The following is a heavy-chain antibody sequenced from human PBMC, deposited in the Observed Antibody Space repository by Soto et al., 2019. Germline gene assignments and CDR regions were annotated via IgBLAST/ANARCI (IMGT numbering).Heavy chain of an antibody. D-gene: IGHD2-15*01. CDR1: GFTFSSYW. Sequence: GGSLRLSCAASGFTFSSYWMSWVRQAPGKGLEWVANIKQDGSEKYYVDSVKGRFTISRDNAKNSLYLQMNSLRAEDTAVYYRARGYCSGGSCWGYYGMDVWGQGTTVTVSS. J-gene: IGHJ6*02. CDR3: ARGYCSGGSCWGYYGMDV. CDR2: IKQDGSEK. V-gene: IGHV3-7*01.